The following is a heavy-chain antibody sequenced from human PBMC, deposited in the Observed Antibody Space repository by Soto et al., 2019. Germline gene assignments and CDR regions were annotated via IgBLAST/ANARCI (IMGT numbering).Heavy chain of an antibody. CDR1: GGTFSSYA. V-gene: IGHV1-69*01. Sequence: QVQLVQSGAEVKKPGSSVKVSCKASGGTFSSYAISWVRQAPGQVLEWMGGIIPIFGTANYAQKFQGRVTITADESTSTAYMELSSLRSEDTAVYYCARRVGDASYYGMDVWGQGTTVTVSS. D-gene: IGHD4-17*01. CDR3: ARRVGDASYYGMDV. J-gene: IGHJ6*02. CDR2: IIPIFGTA.